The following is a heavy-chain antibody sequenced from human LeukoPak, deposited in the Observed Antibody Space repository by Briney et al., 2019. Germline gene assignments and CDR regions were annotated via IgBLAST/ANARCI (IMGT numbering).Heavy chain of an antibody. CDR3: ARRKFGYDSSGYYFDY. CDR2: ISSSSSSI. Sequence: GGPLSLSCAASGFTFGRYSMNWVRQAPGKGLEWVSSISSSSSSIYYADSVKGRFTISRDNAKNSLYLQMNSLRAEDTAVYYCARRKFGYDSSGYYFDYWGQGTLVTVSS. J-gene: IGHJ4*02. V-gene: IGHV3-21*01. CDR1: GFTFGRYS. D-gene: IGHD3-22*01.